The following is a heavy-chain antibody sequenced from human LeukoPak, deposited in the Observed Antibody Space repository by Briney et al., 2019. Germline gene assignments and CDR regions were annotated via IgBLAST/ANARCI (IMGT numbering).Heavy chain of an antibody. J-gene: IGHJ4*02. CDR1: GGSISSYY. CDR3: ARSWERDYGDYGYGY. V-gene: IGHV4-59*01. CDR2: IYYSGST. Sequence: SETLSLTCTVSGGSISSYYWSWIRQPPGKGLEWIGYIYYSGSTNYNPSLKSRVTISVDTSKNQFSLKLSSVTAADTAVYYCARSWERDYGDYGYGYWGQGTLVTVSS. D-gene: IGHD4-17*01.